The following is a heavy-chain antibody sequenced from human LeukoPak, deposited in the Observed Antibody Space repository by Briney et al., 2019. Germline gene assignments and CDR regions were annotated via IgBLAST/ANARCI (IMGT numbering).Heavy chain of an antibody. V-gene: IGHV3-21*01. Sequence: PGGSLRLSCAASGFTFSSYSMNWVRQAPGRGLEWVSSISSRSSYIYYADSVKGRFTISRDNAKNSLYLQMNSLRAEDTAVYYCARDRNDAFDIWGQGTMVTVSS. CDR1: GFTFSSYS. CDR2: ISSRSSYI. J-gene: IGHJ3*02. CDR3: ARDRNDAFDI.